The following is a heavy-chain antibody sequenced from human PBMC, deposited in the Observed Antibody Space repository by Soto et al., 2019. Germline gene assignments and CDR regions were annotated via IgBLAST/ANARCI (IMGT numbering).Heavy chain of an antibody. J-gene: IGHJ5*02. CDR2: ISGSGFRK. V-gene: IGHV3-23*01. CDR1: GFIFETFG. D-gene: IGHD2-2*01. CDR3: AKNQAVKLMPLATVEWFDP. Sequence: PGGSLRLSCAASGFIFETFGMSWVPQAPGKGREWISSISGSGFRKYYADSVKVGFTISRDNAKSTVYLELNNLSAEDTAVYHCAKNQAVKLMPLATVEWFDPWGQGSVVTVYS.